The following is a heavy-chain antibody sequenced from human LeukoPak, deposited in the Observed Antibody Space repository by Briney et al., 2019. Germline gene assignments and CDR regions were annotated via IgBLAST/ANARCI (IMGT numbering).Heavy chain of an antibody. CDR1: GYSFTSYW. CDR3: ATTRIVGASTEYLQH. J-gene: IGHJ1*01. Sequence: GESLKISCKGSGYSFTSYWIGWVRQMPGKGLEWMGIIYPGDSDTRYSPSFQGQVTISADKSISTAYLQWSSLKASDTAMYYCATTRIVGASTEYLQHWGQGTLVTVSS. D-gene: IGHD1-26*01. CDR2: IYPGDSDT. V-gene: IGHV5-51*01.